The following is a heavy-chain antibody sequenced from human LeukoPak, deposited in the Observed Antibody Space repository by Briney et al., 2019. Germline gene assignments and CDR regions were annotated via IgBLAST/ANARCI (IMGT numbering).Heavy chain of an antibody. J-gene: IGHJ4*02. CDR2: IYYSGST. Sequence: PSDTLALTCTVSGGSISSSSYYWSWIRQRPGKGLECIGSIYYSGSTYYTPSLKSRVIISVDTSKSQFSLKLRSVTAADTAVYYCARRGNWGFFDYWGRGTLATVSS. V-gene: IGHV4-39*07. D-gene: IGHD7-27*01. CDR1: GGSISSSSYY. CDR3: ARRGNWGFFDY.